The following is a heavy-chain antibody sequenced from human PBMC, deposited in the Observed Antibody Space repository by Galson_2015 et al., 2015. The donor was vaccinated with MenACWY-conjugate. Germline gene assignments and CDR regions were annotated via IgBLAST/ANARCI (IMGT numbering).Heavy chain of an antibody. CDR2: IYHSGST. CDR3: AREGATTTKQPDWFDP. Sequence: SETLSLTCTVSGYSISSGYYWGWIRQPPGKGLEWIGSIYHSGSTYYNPSLKSRVTISVDTSKNQFSLKLSSVTAADTAVYYCAREGATTTKQPDWFDPWGQGTLVTVSS. J-gene: IGHJ5*02. D-gene: IGHD1-26*01. CDR1: GYSISSGYY. V-gene: IGHV4-38-2*02.